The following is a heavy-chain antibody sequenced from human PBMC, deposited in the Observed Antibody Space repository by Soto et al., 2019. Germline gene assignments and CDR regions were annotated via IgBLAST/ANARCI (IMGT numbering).Heavy chain of an antibody. J-gene: IGHJ4*02. D-gene: IGHD1-26*01. Sequence: AAVKVSCKASGGTFTSYDMHWVRQAPGQRLEWMGWINAGNGNTKYSQKFQGRVTITRDTSASTAYMELSSLRSEDTAVYYCASSGIVGATRSFDYWGQGTLVTVSS. CDR1: GGTFTSYD. V-gene: IGHV1-3*01. CDR3: ASSGIVGATRSFDY. CDR2: INAGNGNT.